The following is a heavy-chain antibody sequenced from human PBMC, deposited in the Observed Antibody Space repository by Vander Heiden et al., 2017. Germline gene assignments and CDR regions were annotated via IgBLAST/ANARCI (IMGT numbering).Heavy chain of an antibody. J-gene: IGHJ3*02. CDR2: TKEDGSEK. CDR3: ARLPDAFDI. CDR1: GFSVSSNC. Sequence: EVQLVESGGGLVQPGGSLRLSCAASGFSVSSNCMSWVRQATGKGLEGVANTKEDGSEKYYVDSGKGRFTISRDNAKNTLNLQMNSLGAEDTAVYYGARLPDAFDIWGQGTMVNVSS. V-gene: IGHV3-7*01.